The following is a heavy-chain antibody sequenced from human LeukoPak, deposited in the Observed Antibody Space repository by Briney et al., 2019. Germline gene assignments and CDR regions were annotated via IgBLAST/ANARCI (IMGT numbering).Heavy chain of an antibody. D-gene: IGHD5-24*01. CDR1: GFTFSSYA. CDR2: ISYDGSNK. Sequence: GGSLRLSCAASGFTFSSYAMHWVRQAPGKGLEWVAVISYDGSNKYCADSVKGRFTISRDNSKNTLYLQMNSLRAEDTAVYYCAKARGGRGGYFGAFDIWGQGTMVTVSS. CDR3: AKARGGRGGYFGAFDI. J-gene: IGHJ3*02. V-gene: IGHV3-30-3*01.